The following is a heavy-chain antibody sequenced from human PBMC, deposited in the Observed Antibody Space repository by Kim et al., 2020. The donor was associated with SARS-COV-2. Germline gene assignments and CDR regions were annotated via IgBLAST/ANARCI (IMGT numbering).Heavy chain of an antibody. V-gene: IGHV3-48*04. J-gene: IGHJ3*02. CDR2: ISSHSSTI. Sequence: GGSLRLSCAASGFTFSSYSMNWVRQAPGKGLEWISYISSHSSTIYYADSVKGRFTISRDDAKNSLYLQMNSLRAEDTAVYYCARDGYPNFGSGTYYTDAFDIWGQGTMVTVSS. CDR3: ARDGYPNFGSGTYYTDAFDI. D-gene: IGHD3-10*01. CDR1: GFTFSSYS.